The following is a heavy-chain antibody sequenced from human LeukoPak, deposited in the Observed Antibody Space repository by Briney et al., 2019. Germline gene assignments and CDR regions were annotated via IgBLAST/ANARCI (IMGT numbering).Heavy chain of an antibody. CDR1: GGTFSSYA. V-gene: IGHV1-69*04. J-gene: IGHJ4*02. CDR2: IIPILGIA. Sequence: SVKVSCKASGGTFSSYAISWVRQAPGQGLEWMGRIIPILGIANYAQKFQGRVTITADKSTSTAYMELSSLRSEDTAVYYCVREAPQVSPYHFYYRGQGTLVTVSS. CDR3: VREAPQVSPYHFYY. D-gene: IGHD2-8*01.